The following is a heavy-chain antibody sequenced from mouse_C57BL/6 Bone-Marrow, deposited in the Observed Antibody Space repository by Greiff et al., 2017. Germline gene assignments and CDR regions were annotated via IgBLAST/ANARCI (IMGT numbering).Heavy chain of an antibody. CDR2: ISSGSSSI. CDR3: ARGFK. CDR1: GFTFSDYG. J-gene: IGHJ4*01. V-gene: IGHV5-17*01. Sequence: EVKLMESGGGLVKPGASLKLSCAASGFTFSDYGMHWVRQAPEKGLEWVAYISSGSSSIYYADTVKGRFTISRDNAKNTLFLQMTSLGSADTAMYYCARGFKWGQGTSVTVSS.